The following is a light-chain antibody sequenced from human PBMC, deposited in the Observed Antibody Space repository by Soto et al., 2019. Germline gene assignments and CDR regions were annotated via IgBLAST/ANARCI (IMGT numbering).Light chain of an antibody. CDR1: QSVTSGY. V-gene: IGKV3-20*01. CDR2: GAS. CDR3: QQYGSSPT. Sequence: IVLTQSPGTLSLSPGERATLSCRASQSVTSGYLAWYQQKPGQAPRFLISGASNRATGIPDRFSGSGSRTDFTLTISRLEPEDFAVYYCQQYGSSPTFGQGTRLEF. J-gene: IGKJ5*01.